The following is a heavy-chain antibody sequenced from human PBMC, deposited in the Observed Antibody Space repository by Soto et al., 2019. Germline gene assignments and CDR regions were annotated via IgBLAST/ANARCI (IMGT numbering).Heavy chain of an antibody. CDR3: AGSGYGGNSCR. V-gene: IGHV4-59*01. Sequence: QVQLQESGPGLVKTSETLSLTCTVSGGSISSFYWSWIRQPPGKGLEWIGYIYYSGSTNYSPSLKTRVTISVDTSKNQFSLKMSSVAAADTAKYYCAGSGYGGNSCRWGQGTLVTVSS. J-gene: IGHJ4*02. CDR2: IYYSGST. D-gene: IGHD5-18*01. CDR1: GGSISSFY.